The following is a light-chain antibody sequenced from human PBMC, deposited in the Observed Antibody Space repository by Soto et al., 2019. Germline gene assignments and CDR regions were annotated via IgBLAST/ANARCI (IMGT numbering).Light chain of an antibody. CDR1: QSINSN. CDR3: QQHSKWPIT. V-gene: IGKV3-15*01. Sequence: EIVMTQSPGTLSLSPGETATLSCRASQSINSNYLAWYQQKPGQAPRLLIYGISTRAADIPARFSGSGSGTEFTLTISSLQSEDFAVYYCQQHSKWPITFGQGTRL. J-gene: IGKJ5*01. CDR2: GIS.